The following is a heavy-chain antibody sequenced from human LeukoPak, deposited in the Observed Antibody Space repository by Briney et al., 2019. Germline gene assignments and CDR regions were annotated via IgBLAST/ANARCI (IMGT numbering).Heavy chain of an antibody. CDR3: AKGLELVSDYYYYGMDV. Sequence: PGGSLRLSCAASGFTFDDYAMHWVRQAPGKGLEWVSGISWNSGSIGYADSVKGRFTISRDNAKNSLYLQMNSLRAEDTALYYCAKGLELVSDYYYYGMDVWGQGTMVTVSS. D-gene: IGHD1-7*01. J-gene: IGHJ6*02. CDR2: ISWNSGSI. V-gene: IGHV3-9*01. CDR1: GFTFDDYA.